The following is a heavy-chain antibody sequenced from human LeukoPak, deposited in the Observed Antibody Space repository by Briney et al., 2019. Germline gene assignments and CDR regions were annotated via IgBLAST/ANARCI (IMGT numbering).Heavy chain of an antibody. V-gene: IGHV1-2*02. CDR3: ARLTGGVGATSRHYYYYYMDV. CDR1: GYTFTGYY. D-gene: IGHD1-26*01. J-gene: IGHJ6*03. CDR2: INPNSGGT. Sequence: AASVKVSCKASGYTFTGYYMHWARQAPGQGLEWMGWINPNSGGTNYAQKFQGRVTMTRDTSISTAYMELSRLRSDDTAVYYCARLTGGVGATSRHYYYYYMDVWGKGTTVTVSS.